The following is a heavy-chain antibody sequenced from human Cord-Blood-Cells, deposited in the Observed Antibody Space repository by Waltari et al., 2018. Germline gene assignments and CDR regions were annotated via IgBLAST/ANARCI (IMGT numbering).Heavy chain of an antibody. Sequence: QVQLVQSGAEVKKPGASVKVSCKASGYTFTSHDINWVRQATGQGLEWMGWMNPNSGNTGYAQKFQGRVTMTRNTSISTAYMELSSLRSEDTAVYYCARGVSSSWYWYFDLWGRGTLVTVSS. V-gene: IGHV1-8*01. D-gene: IGHD6-13*01. CDR2: MNPNSGNT. CDR3: ARGVSSSWYWYFDL. CDR1: GYTFTSHD. J-gene: IGHJ2*01.